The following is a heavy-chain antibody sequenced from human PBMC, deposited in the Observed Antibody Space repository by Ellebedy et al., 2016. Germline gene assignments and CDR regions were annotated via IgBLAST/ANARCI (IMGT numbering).Heavy chain of an antibody. Sequence: GESLKISCAASGFTFSSFAMNWVRQAPGKGLEWVSSISSTGTYIYYAGSVKGRFTISRDNAKNSLYLQTNSLRAEDTAVYYCARIYCGGGGCYYDFWGQGTLVTVSS. D-gene: IGHD2-15*01. J-gene: IGHJ4*02. CDR1: GFTFSSFA. V-gene: IGHV3-21*01. CDR3: ARIYCGGGGCYYDF. CDR2: ISSTGTYI.